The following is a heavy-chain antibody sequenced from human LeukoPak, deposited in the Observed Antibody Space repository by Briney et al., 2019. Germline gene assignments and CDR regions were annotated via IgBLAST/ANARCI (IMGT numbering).Heavy chain of an antibody. D-gene: IGHD3-10*01. Sequence: GGSLRLSCAASGFTVSSNYMSWVRRAPGKGLEWVSVIYSGGSTYYADSVKGRFTISRDNSKNTLYLQMNSLRAEDTAVYYCARDSSGSYYNGYGMDVWGQGTTVTVSS. CDR3: ARDSSGSYYNGYGMDV. CDR2: IYSGGST. CDR1: GFTVSSNY. J-gene: IGHJ6*02. V-gene: IGHV3-66*01.